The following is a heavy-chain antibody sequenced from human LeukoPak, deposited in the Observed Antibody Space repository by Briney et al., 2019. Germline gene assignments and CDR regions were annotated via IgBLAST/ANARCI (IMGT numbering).Heavy chain of an antibody. V-gene: IGHV3-53*01. CDR1: GFTVSSNY. CDR2: IYSGGST. CDR3: ARGKWELPGYFDY. D-gene: IGHD1-26*01. J-gene: IGHJ4*02. Sequence: GGSLRLSCAASGFTVSSNYMSWVRQAPGKGLEWVSVIYSGGSTYYADSVKGRFTISRDNSKNTLYLQMNSLRAEDTAVYYCARGKWELPGYFDYWGQGTLVTVSS.